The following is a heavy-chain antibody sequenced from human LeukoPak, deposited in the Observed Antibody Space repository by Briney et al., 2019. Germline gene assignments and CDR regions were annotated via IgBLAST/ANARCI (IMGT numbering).Heavy chain of an antibody. CDR3: ARVAVAGAEDY. V-gene: IGHV3-7*01. CDR1: GFTFSSNG. J-gene: IGHJ4*02. D-gene: IGHD6-19*01. CDR2: IWHDGSAK. Sequence: GGSLRLSCAASGFTFSSNGMSWVRQAPGKGLEWVANIWHDGSAKYYVDSVKGRFTISRDNAKNSLYLQMNSLRVEDTAVYYCARVAVAGAEDYWGQGTLVTVSS.